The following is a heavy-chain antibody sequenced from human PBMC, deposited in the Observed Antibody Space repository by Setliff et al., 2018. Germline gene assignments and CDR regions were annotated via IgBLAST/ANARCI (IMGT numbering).Heavy chain of an antibody. V-gene: IGHV1-2*02. CDR3: ARDTLGLEDFTLFDY. D-gene: IGHD3-16*01. CDR1: GFTFTDYL. CDR2: INLNTGNI. J-gene: IGHJ4*02. Sequence: ASVKVSCKASGFTFTDYLMNWMRQAPEQRLEWMGRINLNTGNIFYAQEFQGRVTLTRDASISTAYMELTGLRYDDTAIYYCARDTLGLEDFTLFDYWGQGTLVTVSS.